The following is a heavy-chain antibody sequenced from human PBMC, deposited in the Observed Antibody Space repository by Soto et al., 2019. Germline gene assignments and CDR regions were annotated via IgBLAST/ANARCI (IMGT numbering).Heavy chain of an antibody. CDR2: IYHSGST. V-gene: IGHV4-30-2*01. CDR3: ARAVPGTLFDSSGYYFDY. D-gene: IGHD3-22*01. J-gene: IGHJ4*02. Sequence: SETLSLTCAVSGGSISSGGYSWSWIRQPPGKGLEWIGYIYHSGSTYYNPSLKSRVTISVDRSKNQFSLKLSSVTAADTAVYYCARAVPGTLFDSSGYYFDYWGQGTLVTVSS. CDR1: GGSISSGGYS.